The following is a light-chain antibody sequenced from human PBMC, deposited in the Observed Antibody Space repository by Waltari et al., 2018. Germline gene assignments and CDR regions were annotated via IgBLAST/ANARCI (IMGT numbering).Light chain of an antibody. CDR3: QELDTYPQSLT. CDR2: AAS. Sequence: DIQLTQSPSFLSASIGDRVTLTCRASQGISNYLAWYQQKPGTAPKLLIYAASTLQSGVPSRFSGSGSGTEFTLTVSSLQPEDFATYYCQELDTYPQSLTFGGGTKVEI. CDR1: QGISNY. J-gene: IGKJ4*01. V-gene: IGKV1-9*01.